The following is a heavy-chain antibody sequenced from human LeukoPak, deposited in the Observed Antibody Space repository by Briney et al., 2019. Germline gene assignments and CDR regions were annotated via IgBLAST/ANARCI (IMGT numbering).Heavy chain of an antibody. CDR1: GFTFNSYA. Sequence: PGGSLRLSCAASGFTFNSYAMTWVRQAPGKGLKWVSVVSGSGDNTNYADSVKGRFTISRDNSKNTLFLQMNSLRTEDTAVYFCARWGNDYSQFDSWGQGTLVTVS. CDR2: VSGSGDNT. V-gene: IGHV3-23*01. D-gene: IGHD4-11*01. CDR3: ARWGNDYSQFDS. J-gene: IGHJ4*02.